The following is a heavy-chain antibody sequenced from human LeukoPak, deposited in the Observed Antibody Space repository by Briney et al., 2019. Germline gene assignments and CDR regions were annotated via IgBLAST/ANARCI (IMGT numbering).Heavy chain of an antibody. D-gene: IGHD5-12*01. Sequence: GESLKISCKGSGYSFTSYWIAWVRQMPGKGLEWMGIVYPDDSDTTYSPSSQGQVTISADKSISTAYLHWSSLKASDTAMYYCARRSYDAKEFDYWGRETLLTVSS. J-gene: IGHJ4*02. CDR2: VYPDDSDT. CDR3: ARRSYDAKEFDY. V-gene: IGHV5-51*01. CDR1: GYSFTSYW.